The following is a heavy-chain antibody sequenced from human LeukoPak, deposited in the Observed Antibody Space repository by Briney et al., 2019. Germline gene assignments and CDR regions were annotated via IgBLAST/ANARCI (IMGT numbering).Heavy chain of an antibody. CDR2: TSYMSKWYN. J-gene: IGHJ4*02. CDR3: ARVSSRILDY. V-gene: IGHV6-1*01. D-gene: IGHD2-2*01. CDR1: GDSVSSNSAA. Sequence: SQTLSLTSALSGDSVSSNSAAWNWIRQSPSRGLEWRGSTSYMSKWYNDYAVSVKSPIPINPHTSKNPFSLQLNSVTPEDTAVYYCARVSSRILDYWGQGTLVTVSS.